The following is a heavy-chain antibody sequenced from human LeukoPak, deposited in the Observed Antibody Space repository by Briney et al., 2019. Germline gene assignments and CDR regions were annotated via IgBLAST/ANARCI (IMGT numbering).Heavy chain of an antibody. D-gene: IGHD6-13*01. CDR1: GGSFSGYY. V-gene: IGHV4-34*01. J-gene: IGHJ4*02. Sequence: SETLSLTCAVYGGSFSGYYWSWIRQPPGKGLEWIGEINHSGGTNYNPSLKSRVTISVDTSKNQFSLKLSSVTAADTAVYYCARDNGVAAAGTLYFDYWGQGTLVTVSS. CDR3: ARDNGVAAAGTLYFDY. CDR2: INHSGGT.